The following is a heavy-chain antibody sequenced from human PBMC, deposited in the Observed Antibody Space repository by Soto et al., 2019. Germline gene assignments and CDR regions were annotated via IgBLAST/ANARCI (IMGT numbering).Heavy chain of an antibody. D-gene: IGHD6-13*01. CDR3: ARLRDSSSWYGFGY. CDR2: INHSGST. Sequence: QVQLQQWGAGLLKPSETLSLTCAVYGGSFSGYYWSWIRQPPGKGLEWIGEINHSGSTNYNPSLKSGVTIAVDTSKNQFSLKLSSGTAADTAVYCCARLRDSSSWYGFGYWGQGTLVTVSS. CDR1: GGSFSGYY. J-gene: IGHJ4*02. V-gene: IGHV4-34*02.